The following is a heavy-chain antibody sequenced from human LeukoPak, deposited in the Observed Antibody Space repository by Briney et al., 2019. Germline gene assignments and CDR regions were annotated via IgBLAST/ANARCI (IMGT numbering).Heavy chain of an antibody. CDR1: GFTFSSYE. CDR3: ARRFDS. J-gene: IGHJ4*02. Sequence: QPGGSLRLSCAASGFTFSSYEMNWVRQAPGKGLEWVSYISSSSNTMYYADSVKGRFTISRDNDKNSLYLQMNSLRAEDTAVYYCARRFDSWGQGTLVTVSS. V-gene: IGHV3-48*03. CDR2: ISSSSNTM.